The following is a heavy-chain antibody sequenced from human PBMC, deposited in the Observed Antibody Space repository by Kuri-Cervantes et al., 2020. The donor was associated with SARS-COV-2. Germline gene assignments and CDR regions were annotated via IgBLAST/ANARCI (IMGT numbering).Heavy chain of an antibody. J-gene: IGHJ3*02. CDR1: GFTFSSYG. CDR3: AKIPIIAAAGADAFDI. CDR2: IRYDGSNK. V-gene: IGHV3-30*02. D-gene: IGHD6-13*01. Sequence: GESLKISCAASGFTFSSYGMHWVRQAPGKGLEWAAFIRYDGSNKYYADSVKGRFTISRDNSKNTLYLQMNSLRAEDTAVYYCAKIPIIAAAGADAFDIWGQGTMVTVSS.